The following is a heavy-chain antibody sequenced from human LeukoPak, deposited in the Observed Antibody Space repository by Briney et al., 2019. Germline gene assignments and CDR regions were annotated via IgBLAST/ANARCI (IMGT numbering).Heavy chain of an antibody. CDR2: VSSDSSLI. CDR1: GCTFSAYS. V-gene: IGHV3-48*01. CDR3: ARDLAWAFDF. Sequence: GGSLRLSCAASGCTFSAYSMNWVRQAPGKGLEWLSYVSSDSSLIDYADSVKGRFTISRDNAKNSLYLRMNSLRAEDAAVYYCARDLAWAFDFWGQGTMVTVSS. J-gene: IGHJ3*01. D-gene: IGHD3-3*02.